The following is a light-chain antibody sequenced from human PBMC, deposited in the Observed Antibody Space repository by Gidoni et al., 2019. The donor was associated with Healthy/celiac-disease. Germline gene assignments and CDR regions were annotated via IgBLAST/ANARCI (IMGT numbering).Light chain of an antibody. Sequence: DIVLTQSPGPLSLSPGESATLSCRASQSVSSSYLAWYQQKPGQAPRLLIYGASSRATGIPDRFSGSGSGTDFTLTISRLEPEDFAVYYCQQYGSSPPVYTFGQGTKLEIK. CDR1: QSVSSSY. CDR2: GAS. J-gene: IGKJ2*01. V-gene: IGKV3-20*01. CDR3: QQYGSSPPVYT.